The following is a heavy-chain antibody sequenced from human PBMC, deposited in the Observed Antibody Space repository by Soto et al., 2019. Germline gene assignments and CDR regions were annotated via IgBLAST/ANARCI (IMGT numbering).Heavy chain of an antibody. V-gene: IGHV4-59*08. CDR1: GGSISSYY. D-gene: IGHD6-13*01. CDR2: IYYSGST. Sequence: QVQLQESGPGLVKPSETLSLTCTVSGGSISSYYWSWIRQPPGKGLEWIGYIYYSGSTNYNPSLKSRVPIAVDTSKNQFSLKLSSVTAADTAVYYCARRGVGVAAAGFDPGGQGSLGTVSS. J-gene: IGHJ5*02. CDR3: ARRGVGVAAAGFDP.